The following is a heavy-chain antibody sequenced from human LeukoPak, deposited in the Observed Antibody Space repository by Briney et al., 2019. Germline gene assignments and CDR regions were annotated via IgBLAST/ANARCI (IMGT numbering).Heavy chain of an antibody. D-gene: IGHD3-22*01. CDR1: GGSISGYY. J-gene: IGHJ3*02. Sequence: SETLSLSCTVSGGSISGYYWSWIRQPPGKGLEWIGYIYYSGSTKYNPSLKSRVTMSVDTSRNQFSLKLSSVTAADTAVYYCARGGLENGYHSNDGFDIWGQGTMVTVSS. CDR2: IYYSGST. V-gene: IGHV4-59*01. CDR3: ARGGLENGYHSNDGFDI.